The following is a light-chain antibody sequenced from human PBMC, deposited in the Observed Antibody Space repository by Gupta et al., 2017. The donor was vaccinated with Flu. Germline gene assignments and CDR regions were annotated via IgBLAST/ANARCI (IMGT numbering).Light chain of an antibody. CDR3: AAWDSSRSAGV. CDR2: END. Sequence: QSVLTQPPSVSAAPGQKVTISCSGSSSNIGNNYISWYQQLPGTAPKLLIYENDKRPSGIPDRFSGSKSDTSATLGITGLQTGDEADYYCAAWDSSRSAGVFGTGTKVTVL. V-gene: IGLV1-51*02. CDR1: SSNIGNNY. J-gene: IGLJ1*01.